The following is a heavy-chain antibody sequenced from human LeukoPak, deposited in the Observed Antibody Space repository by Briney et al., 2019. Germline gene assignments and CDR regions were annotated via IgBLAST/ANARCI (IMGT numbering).Heavy chain of an antibody. D-gene: IGHD3-9*01. CDR1: GYTFTSYG. CDR2: ISSYNGDT. Sequence: ASVKVSCKASGYTFTSYGISWVRQAPGQGLEWMGWISSYNGDTNYAQKFHGRVTMSTDTSTSPAYMGLRSLRFDDTAIYYCAKDWHILTGRNCFDPWGQGTLVTVSS. CDR3: AKDWHILTGRNCFDP. V-gene: IGHV1-18*01. J-gene: IGHJ5*02.